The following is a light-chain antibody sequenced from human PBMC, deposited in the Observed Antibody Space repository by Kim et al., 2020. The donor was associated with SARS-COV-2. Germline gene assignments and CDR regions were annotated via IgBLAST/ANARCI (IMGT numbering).Light chain of an antibody. J-gene: IGKJ3*01. CDR3: QQRNNWPPFT. V-gene: IGKV3-11*01. CDR1: QSVSIY. Sequence: PGERATLSCRASQSVSIYLAWYQQKPGQAPRLLIYDASNRATGVPARFSGSGSGTDFTLTISSLEPEDFAVYYCQQRNNWPPFTFGPGTKVDIK. CDR2: DAS.